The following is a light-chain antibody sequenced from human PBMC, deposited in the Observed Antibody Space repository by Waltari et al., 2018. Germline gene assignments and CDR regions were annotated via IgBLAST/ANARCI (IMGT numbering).Light chain of an antibody. V-gene: IGKV3-15*01. CDR3: LQYSDWPPWT. CDR2: RAS. Sequence: EIVMTQSPPTLSVSPGGRATLPCRASQSVTTILAWYQQKPGQAPRLLIFRASTRAADIPARFSGSGSGTEFTLTISSLESEDFAVYYCLQYSDWPPWTFGEGTKVEI. CDR1: QSVTTI. J-gene: IGKJ1*01.